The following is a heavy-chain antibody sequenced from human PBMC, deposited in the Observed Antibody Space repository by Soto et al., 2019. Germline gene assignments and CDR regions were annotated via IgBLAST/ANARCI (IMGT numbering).Heavy chain of an antibody. Sequence: SETLSLTCTVSDGSIRSSSYYWGWIRQPPGKGLEWIGSVYYSGSTHDNPSLQSRVTISVDTSRNQFSLNLISVTAADTAVYFCARQPRGPGYGERGLYFDHWGQGTLVTVSS. CDR2: VYYSGST. CDR1: DGSIRSSSYY. CDR3: ARQPRGPGYGERGLYFDH. V-gene: IGHV4-39*01. J-gene: IGHJ4*02. D-gene: IGHD3-16*01.